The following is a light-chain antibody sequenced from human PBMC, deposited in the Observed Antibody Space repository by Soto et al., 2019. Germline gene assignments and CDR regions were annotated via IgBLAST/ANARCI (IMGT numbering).Light chain of an antibody. CDR1: QSLLHSNGYNY. V-gene: IGKV2-28*01. CDR3: MQALQIRVE. CDR2: LGS. J-gene: IGKJ1*01. Sequence: DRVMTQFPLSLSVTPGEPASISCRSSQSLLHSNGYNYLDWYVQKPGQSPQLLIYLGSNRASGVPDRFSGSGSGRDFTLKISRVEVEDVGVYYCMQALQIRVEFGQGTKVEIK.